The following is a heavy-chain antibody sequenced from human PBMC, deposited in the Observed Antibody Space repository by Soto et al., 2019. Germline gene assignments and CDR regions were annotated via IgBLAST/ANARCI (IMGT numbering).Heavy chain of an antibody. CDR2: IYYSGST. CDR3: ARAGVGSLWFY. V-gene: IGHV4-30-4*01. J-gene: IGHJ4*02. D-gene: IGHD3-9*01. CDR1: GGSISSGDYY. Sequence: TVSGGSISSGDYYWSWIRQPPGKGLEWIGYIYYSGSTYYNPSLKSRVTISVDTSKNQFSLKLSSMTAADTAVYYCARAGVGSLWFYWGQGTLVTVSS.